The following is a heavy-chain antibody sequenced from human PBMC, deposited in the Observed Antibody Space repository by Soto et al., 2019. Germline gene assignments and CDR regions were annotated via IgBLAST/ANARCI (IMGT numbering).Heavy chain of an antibody. D-gene: IGHD3-22*01. J-gene: IGHJ6*02. Sequence: GESLKISCKGSGYSFTSYWLGWVRQMPGKGLEWMGIIYPGDSDTRYSPSFQGQVTISADKSITTAYLQWSSLKASDTAMYYCATSSYYYDSSGFYYYYGMDVWGQGTTVTVSS. CDR3: ATSSYYYDSSGFYYYYGMDV. CDR2: IYPGDSDT. CDR1: GYSFTSYW. V-gene: IGHV5-51*01.